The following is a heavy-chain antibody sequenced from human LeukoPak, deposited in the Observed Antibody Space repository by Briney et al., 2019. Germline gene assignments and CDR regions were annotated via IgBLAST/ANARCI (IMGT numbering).Heavy chain of an antibody. CDR2: IRYDGSNK. Sequence: PGGSLRLSCAASGFTFSSYGMHWVRQAPGKGLEWVAFIRYDGSNKYYADSVKGRFTISRDNSKNTLYLQMNSLRAEDTAVYYCAKAEPIWFGETYAASELANFDYWGQGTLVTVSS. CDR3: AKAEPIWFGETYAASELANFDY. D-gene: IGHD3-10*01. CDR1: GFTFSSYG. J-gene: IGHJ4*02. V-gene: IGHV3-30*02.